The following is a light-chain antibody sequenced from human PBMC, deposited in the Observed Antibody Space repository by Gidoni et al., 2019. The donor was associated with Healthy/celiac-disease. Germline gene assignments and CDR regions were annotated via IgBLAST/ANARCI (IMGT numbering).Light chain of an antibody. CDR1: KLGDKY. Sequence: SYELTEPPSVSVSPGQTASINCSGDKLGDKYACWYQQKPGQSPVLVIYQDSKRPSGIPDRFSGSNSGNTATLTISGTQAMDEADYYCQAWDSSTVVFGGGTKLTVL. CDR2: QDS. V-gene: IGLV3-1*01. CDR3: QAWDSSTVV. J-gene: IGLJ2*01.